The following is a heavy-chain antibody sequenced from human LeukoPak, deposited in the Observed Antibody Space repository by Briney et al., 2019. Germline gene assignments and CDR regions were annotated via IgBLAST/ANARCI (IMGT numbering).Heavy chain of an antibody. V-gene: IGHV3-23*01. D-gene: IGHD6-19*01. J-gene: IGHJ4*02. CDR2: ISNNGGYT. CDR1: GFTFSSSA. Sequence: GSLRLSCAASGFTFSSSAMSWVRQAPGKGLEWVSAISNNGGYTYYADSVQGRFTISRDNSKSTLCLQMNSLRAEDTAVYYCAKAYSSGWDFDYWGQGTLVTVSS. CDR3: AKAYSSGWDFDY.